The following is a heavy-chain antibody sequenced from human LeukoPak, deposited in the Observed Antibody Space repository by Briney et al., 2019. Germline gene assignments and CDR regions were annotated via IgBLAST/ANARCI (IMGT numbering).Heavy chain of an antibody. CDR1: GGSIVSSY. D-gene: IGHD3-10*01. V-gene: IGHV4-59*08. J-gene: IGHJ4*02. CDR2: IYYNGGT. Sequence: PSETLSLTCTVSGGSIVSSYWSWIRQPPGKRLELIGYIYYNGGTNYNPSLRSRVTFSIDTSKNQFSLKVSSVTAADTAVYYCVRIQLWFGALWGQGTLVTVSS. CDR3: VRIQLWFGAL.